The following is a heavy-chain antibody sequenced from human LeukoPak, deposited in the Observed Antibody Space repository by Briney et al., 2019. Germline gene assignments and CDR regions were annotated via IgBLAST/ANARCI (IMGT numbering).Heavy chain of an antibody. V-gene: IGHV1-2*02. J-gene: IGHJ4*02. D-gene: IGHD2-2*01. Sequence: ASVKVSCKASGYTFTEHFIHWVRQAPGQGLQYMGWIHPASANTVYAQMFHGRVTLTRDAPATTTYMELSGLRSDDTAVYYCARDTNDYCDSISCYLRALDSWGQGTLVTVSS. CDR2: IHPASANT. CDR1: GYTFTEHF. CDR3: ARDTNDYCDSISCYLRALDS.